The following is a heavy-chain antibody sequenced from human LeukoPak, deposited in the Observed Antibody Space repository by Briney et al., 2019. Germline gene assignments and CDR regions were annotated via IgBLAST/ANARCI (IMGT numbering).Heavy chain of an antibody. V-gene: IGHV3-74*01. CDR1: GFTFSTYW. Sequence: GGSLRLSCAASGFTFSTYWMHWVRQVPGRGLVWVSHINSDGRRTNSADSVKGRFTISRDNAKNSLYLQMNSLRAEDTAVYYCAREIRSSGTSDWGQGTLVTVSS. D-gene: IGHD3-10*01. CDR3: AREIRSSGTSD. CDR2: INSDGRRT. J-gene: IGHJ4*02.